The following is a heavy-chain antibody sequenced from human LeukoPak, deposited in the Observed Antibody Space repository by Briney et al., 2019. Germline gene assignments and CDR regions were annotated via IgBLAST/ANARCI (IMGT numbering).Heavy chain of an antibody. J-gene: IGHJ5*02. CDR3: ARDFELRYSSGWYWFDP. Sequence: PGGSLRLSYAASGFTFSSYWMHWVRQAPGKGLVWVSRINSDGSSTSYADSVKGRFTISRDNAKNTLYLQMNSLRAEDTAVYYCARDFELRYSSGWYWFDPWGQGTLVTVSS. D-gene: IGHD6-19*01. V-gene: IGHV3-74*01. CDR2: INSDGSST. CDR1: GFTFSSYW.